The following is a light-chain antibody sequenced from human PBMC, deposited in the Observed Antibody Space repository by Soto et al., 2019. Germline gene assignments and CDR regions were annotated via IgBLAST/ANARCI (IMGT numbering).Light chain of an antibody. Sequence: QSALTQPPSASGSPGQSVAISCTGTSSDVGGYNYVSWYQQCPGKAPKLIIYEVTKRPSGVPDRFSGSKSGNTASLTVSGLQAEDEAEYYCSSYAGTFWVFGGGTKLTVL. CDR1: SSDVGGYNY. CDR3: SSYAGTFWV. CDR2: EVT. J-gene: IGLJ3*02. V-gene: IGLV2-8*01.